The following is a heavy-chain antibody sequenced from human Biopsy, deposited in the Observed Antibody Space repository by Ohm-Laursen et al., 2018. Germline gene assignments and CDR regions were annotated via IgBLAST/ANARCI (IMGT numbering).Heavy chain of an antibody. CDR1: GGSVSSGDYY. Sequence: GTLSLTWTVSGGSVSSGDYYWTWIRQPPGKGLEWIGYIYYSGSTNYSPSLKSRVTISVDTSENQFSLKLSSVTAADTAVYYFTRARRLTPDCSGGTCYSASDYCDYWGQGALVTVSS. CDR2: IYYSGST. D-gene: IGHD2-15*01. CDR3: TRARRLTPDCSGGTCYSASDYCDY. J-gene: IGHJ4*02. V-gene: IGHV4-61*08.